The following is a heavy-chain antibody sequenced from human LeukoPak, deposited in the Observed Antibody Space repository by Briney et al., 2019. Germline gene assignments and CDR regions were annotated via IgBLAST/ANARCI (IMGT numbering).Heavy chain of an antibody. CDR3: AKVSGGGLYYDGMDV. D-gene: IGHD1-14*01. CDR2: ISGSGGTT. V-gene: IGHV3-23*01. Sequence: PGGSLRLSCAASGFTFNNYAMNWVRQAPGKGLEWVSVISGSGGTTYYADSVKGRFTISRDSSKNTLYLQMNSLRAEDTAVYYCAKVSGGGLYYDGMDVWGQVTTVTVSS. CDR1: GFTFNNYA. J-gene: IGHJ6*02.